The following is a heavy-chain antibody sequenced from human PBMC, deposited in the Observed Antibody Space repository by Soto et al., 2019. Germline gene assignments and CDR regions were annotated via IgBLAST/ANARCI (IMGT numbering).Heavy chain of an antibody. CDR1: GGSISSGGYY. D-gene: IGHD6-13*01. V-gene: IGHV4-31*03. J-gene: IGHJ4*02. CDR2: IYHSGTT. CDR3: AREGGYSTTTDY. Sequence: QVQLQESGPGLVKPSQTLSLTCTVSGGSISSGGYYWSWIRQHPGKGLEWIGSIYHSGTTYYNPSLKSRVTISVDTSKNQFSLNVSSVTAADTAVYYCAREGGYSTTTDYWGQGTLVTVSS.